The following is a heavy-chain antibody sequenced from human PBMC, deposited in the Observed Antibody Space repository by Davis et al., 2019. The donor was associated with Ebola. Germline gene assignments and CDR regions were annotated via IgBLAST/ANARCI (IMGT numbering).Heavy chain of an antibody. CDR3: AREGVAATGGFYYYGMDV. D-gene: IGHD2-15*01. Sequence: PGGSLRLSCAASGFTFDDYAMHWVRHAPGKGLEWVSGISWNSGSIGYADSVKGRFTISRDNAKNSLYLQMNSLRAEDTAVYYCAREGVAATGGFYYYGMDVWGQGTTVTVSS. CDR1: GFTFDDYA. CDR2: ISWNSGSI. J-gene: IGHJ6*02. V-gene: IGHV3-9*01.